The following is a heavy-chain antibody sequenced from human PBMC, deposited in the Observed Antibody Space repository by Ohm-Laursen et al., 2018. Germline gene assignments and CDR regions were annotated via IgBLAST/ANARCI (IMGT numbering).Heavy chain of an antibody. D-gene: IGHD2-15*01. Sequence: SLRLSCAASGFTFDDYAMHWVRQAPGEGLEWVSGISWNSGSIGYADSVKGRFTISRDNAKNSLYLKMNSLRAEDTALYYCAKDLRGYGIDYWGQGTLVTVSS. CDR1: GFTFDDYA. V-gene: IGHV3-9*01. J-gene: IGHJ4*02. CDR3: AKDLRGYGIDY. CDR2: ISWNSGSI.